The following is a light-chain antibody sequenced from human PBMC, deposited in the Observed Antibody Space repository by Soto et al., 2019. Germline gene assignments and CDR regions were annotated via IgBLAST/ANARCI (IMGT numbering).Light chain of an antibody. CDR3: MQALQTPRT. CDR1: QSLLHSNGYNY. CDR2: LGS. J-gene: IGKJ1*01. V-gene: IGKV2-28*01. Sequence: DFVMTQSPLSLPVTPGEPASISCRSSQSLLHSNGYNYLDWYLQKPGQSPQLLIYLGSNRASGVPDRFSGSGSGTDFTLKISRVEPEDVGVYYCMQALQTPRTFGQGTKVEIK.